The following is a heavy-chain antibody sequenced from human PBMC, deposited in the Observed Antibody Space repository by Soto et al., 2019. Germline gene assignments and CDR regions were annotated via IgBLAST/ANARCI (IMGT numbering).Heavy chain of an antibody. Sequence: QVQMVQSGPEVKKPGASVKVSCKTSGYSFNFYGINWVRQAPGQGLEWMGWINPNNGNTNYTQKFQGRVTMTTDTSTSTAYMEVRSLRSDDTAVYYCARDTYGNVYDRMGPWGQGTLVTVSS. D-gene: IGHD3-22*01. CDR3: ARDTYGNVYDRMGP. CDR2: INPNNGNT. V-gene: IGHV1-18*01. CDR1: GYSFNFYG. J-gene: IGHJ5*02.